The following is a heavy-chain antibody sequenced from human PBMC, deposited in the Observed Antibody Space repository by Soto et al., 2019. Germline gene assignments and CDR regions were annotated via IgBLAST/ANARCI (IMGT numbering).Heavy chain of an antibody. CDR3: AKGGGYYYYFDY. D-gene: IGHD3-3*01. CDR1: GFTFSSYA. V-gene: IGHV3-23*01. CDR2: ISGSGGST. J-gene: IGHJ4*02. Sequence: GGSLRLSCSASGFTFSSYAMSWVRQAPGKGLEWVSAISGSGGSTYYADSVKGRFTISRDNSKNTLYLQMNSLRAEDTAVYYCAKGGGYYYYFDYRGQGTLVTVSS.